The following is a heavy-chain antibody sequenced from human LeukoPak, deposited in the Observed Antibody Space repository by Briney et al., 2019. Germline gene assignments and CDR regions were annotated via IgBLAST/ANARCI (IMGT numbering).Heavy chain of an antibody. CDR3: AGGYNTPAAGMDV. D-gene: IGHD6-25*01. J-gene: IGHJ6*04. Sequence: GRSLRLSCIASGFTFRSYGMNWVRQAPGKGLEWVTSIWYDGSNKNYADSVEGRFTISRDNSKNILYLQMNSLRVEDTAVYYCAGGYNTPAAGMDVWGNGTTVTVSS. CDR2: IWYDGSNK. CDR1: GFTFRSYG. V-gene: IGHV3-33*01.